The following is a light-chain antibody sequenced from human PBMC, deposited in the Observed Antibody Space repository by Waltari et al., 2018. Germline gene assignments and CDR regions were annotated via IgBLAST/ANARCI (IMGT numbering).Light chain of an antibody. CDR2: DAS. CDR3: QQRSIWPPIT. CDR1: QSVGSY. J-gene: IGKJ5*01. V-gene: IGKV3-11*01. Sequence: IVLTQSPATLSLSPGERAILSCRASQSVGSYLAWYQHKPGQAPRLLIYDASNRDTGVPARFSGSGSGTDFTLTISSLEPEDFAVYYCQQRSIWPPITFGHGTILDIK.